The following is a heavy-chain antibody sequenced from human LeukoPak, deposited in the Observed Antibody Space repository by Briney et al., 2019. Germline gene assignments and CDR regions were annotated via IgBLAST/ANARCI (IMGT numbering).Heavy chain of an antibody. CDR3: ARDGLLYRGTSQDWFDP. CDR1: GYTXTNYY. D-gene: IGHD1-1*01. CDR2: INPSGGNT. V-gene: IGHV1-46*01. Sequence: GASVKVSCKASGYTXTNYYMHWVRQAPGQGLEWMGLINPSGGNTRYAQNFQGRVTMTRDTSTSTVYMELSSLRSEDTAVYYCARDGLLYRGTSQDWFDPWGQGTLVTVSS. J-gene: IGHJ5*02.